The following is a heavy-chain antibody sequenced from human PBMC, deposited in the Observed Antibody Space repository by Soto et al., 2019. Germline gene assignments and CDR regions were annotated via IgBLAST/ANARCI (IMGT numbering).Heavy chain of an antibody. CDR1: GDSVSSNSAA. J-gene: IGHJ6*02. CDR3: AREGPSGYSGYDYGMDV. V-gene: IGHV6-1*01. CDR2: TYYRSKWYN. Sequence: PSQTLSLTYAISGDSVSSNSAAWNWIRQSPSRGLEWLGRTYYRSKWYNDYAVSVKSRITINPDTSKNQFSLQLNSVTPEDTAVYYCAREGPSGYSGYDYGMDVRGQGTTVTVSS. D-gene: IGHD5-12*01.